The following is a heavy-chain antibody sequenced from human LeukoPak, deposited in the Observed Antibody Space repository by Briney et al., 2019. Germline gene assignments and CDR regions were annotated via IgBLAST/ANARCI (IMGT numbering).Heavy chain of an antibody. CDR2: IYHSGST. J-gene: IGHJ4*02. Sequence: SGTLSLTCAVSGGSISSSNWWSWVRQPPGKGLEWIGEIYHSGSTNYNPSLKSRVTISVDTSKNQFSLKLSSVTAADTAVYYCARGYCSGGSCYSRGGYFDYWGQGTLVTVSS. D-gene: IGHD2-15*01. V-gene: IGHV4-4*02. CDR3: ARGYCSGGSCYSRGGYFDY. CDR1: GGSISSSNW.